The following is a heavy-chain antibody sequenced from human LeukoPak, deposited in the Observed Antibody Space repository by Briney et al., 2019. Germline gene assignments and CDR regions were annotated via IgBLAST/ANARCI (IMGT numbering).Heavy chain of an antibody. CDR2: IDYSGST. J-gene: IGHJ4*02. CDR3: ARRHYYDTSGDY. V-gene: IGHV4-59*02. CDR1: GASVSSHY. Sequence: SETLSLTCTVSGASVSSHYWSWIRQPPGKGLEWIGYIDYSGSTNYNPSLKSRVTISVDTSKNQFSLTLSSVTAADTAVYYCARRHYYDTSGDYWGQGTLVTVSS. D-gene: IGHD3-22*01.